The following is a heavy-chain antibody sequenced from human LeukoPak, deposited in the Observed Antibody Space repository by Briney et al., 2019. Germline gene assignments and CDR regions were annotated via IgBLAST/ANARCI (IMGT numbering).Heavy chain of an antibody. V-gene: IGHV4-39*01. D-gene: IGHD4-17*01. Sequence: PPETLSLTCIVSGGSISSSSYYWGWIRQPPGKGLEWIGSIYYSGSTYYNPSLKSRVTMSVDTSKNQFSLKLSSVTAADTAVYYCARRQGYGETFDPWGQGTLVTVSS. CDR2: IYYSGST. CDR1: GGSISSSSYY. J-gene: IGHJ5*02. CDR3: ARRQGYGETFDP.